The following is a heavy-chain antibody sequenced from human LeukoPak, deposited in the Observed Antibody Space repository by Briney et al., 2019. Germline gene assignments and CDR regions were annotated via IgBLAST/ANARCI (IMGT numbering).Heavy chain of an antibody. D-gene: IGHD5-18*01. J-gene: IGHJ5*02. V-gene: IGHV3-7*01. CDR3: ARCGYSYGQNWFDP. CDR2: IKQDGSEK. Sequence: GGSLRLSCAASGFTFSSYWMSWVHQAPGKGLEWVANIKQDGSEKYYEDSVKGRFTISRDNAKNSLYLQMNSLRAEDTAVYYCARCGYSYGQNWFDPWGQGTLVTVSS. CDR1: GFTFSSYW.